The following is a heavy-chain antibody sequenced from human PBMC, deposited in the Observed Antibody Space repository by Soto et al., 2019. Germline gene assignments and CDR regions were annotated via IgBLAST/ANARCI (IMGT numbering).Heavy chain of an antibody. D-gene: IGHD2-21*02. CDR2: ISYDGSNK. J-gene: IGHJ3*02. CDR1: GFTFSSYA. CDR3: ARRLLFEDDAFDI. Sequence: GSLRLSCAASGFTFSSYAMHWVRQAPGKGLEWVAVISYDGSNKYYADSVKGRFTISRDNSKNTLYLQMNSLRAEDTAVYYCARRLLFEDDAFDIWGQGTMVTVSS. V-gene: IGHV3-30-3*01.